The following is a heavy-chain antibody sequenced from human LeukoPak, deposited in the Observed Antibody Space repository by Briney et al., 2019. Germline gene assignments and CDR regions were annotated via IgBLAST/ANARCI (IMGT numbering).Heavy chain of an antibody. J-gene: IGHJ6*02. CDR1: GYTSTSYG. V-gene: IGHV1-18*01. Sequence: ASVKVSCKASGYTSTSYGISWVRQAPGQGLEWMGWISAYNGNTNYAQKLQGRVTMTTDTSTSTAYMELRSLRSGDTAVYYCARDPSGTTRYYYGMDVWGQGTTVTVSS. CDR3: ARDPSGTTRYYYGMDV. D-gene: IGHD1-7*01. CDR2: ISAYNGNT.